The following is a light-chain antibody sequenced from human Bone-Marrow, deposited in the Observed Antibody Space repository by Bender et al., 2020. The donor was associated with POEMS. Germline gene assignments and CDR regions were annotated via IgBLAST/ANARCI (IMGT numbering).Light chain of an antibody. CDR1: SSNIGAHA. CDR3: QSYDSSGTVV. J-gene: IGLJ3*02. Sequence: QSVLTQPPSASGTPGQRVTISCSGGSSNIGAHAVNWYQHLPGTAPKLLIYANSRRPSGVPERFSGSKYGTSASLAITGLQADDEADYYCQSYDSSGTVVFGGGTRLTVL. CDR2: ANS. V-gene: IGLV1-40*01.